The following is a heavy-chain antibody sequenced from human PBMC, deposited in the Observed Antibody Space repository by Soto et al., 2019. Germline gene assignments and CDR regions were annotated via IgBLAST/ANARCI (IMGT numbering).Heavy chain of an antibody. J-gene: IGHJ6*02. V-gene: IGHV4-31*03. Sequence: SATLSLTCTVSGGSISSGGYYWSWIRQRPGEGLEWIGYIYYSGSTYYNPSLKSRVTISVDTSKNQFSLKLSSVTAADTAVYYCARACAYYYYGMDVWGQGTTVTVSS. CDR2: IYYSGST. CDR1: GGSISSGGYY. CDR3: ARACAYYYYGMDV.